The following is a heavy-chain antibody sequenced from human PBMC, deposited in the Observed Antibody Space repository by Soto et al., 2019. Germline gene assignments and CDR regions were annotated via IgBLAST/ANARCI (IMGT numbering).Heavy chain of an antibody. CDR3: ALYCSSTSCYGQWDH. Sequence: QVQLQESGPGLVKPSETLSLTCTVSGGSITNYYWSWIRQPPGKGLEWIGYIYYSGTTNYNPSLKSRVTISVDTSKNQFSLRLTSVTAADTAVYYCALYCSSTSCYGQWDHWGQGTLVTVSS. CDR1: GGSITNYY. V-gene: IGHV4-59*03. D-gene: IGHD2-2*01. CDR2: IYYSGTT. J-gene: IGHJ4*02.